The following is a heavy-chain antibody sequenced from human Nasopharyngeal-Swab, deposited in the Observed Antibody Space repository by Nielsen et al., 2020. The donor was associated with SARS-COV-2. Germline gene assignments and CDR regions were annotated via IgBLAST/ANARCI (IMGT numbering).Heavy chain of an antibody. J-gene: IGHJ6*02. CDR1: GFTFRDYS. CDR3: ARDPGYYYGMNV. CDR2: ISSSSTTF. V-gene: IGHV3-48*04. Sequence: GGSLRLSCAASGFTFRDYSMNWVRQAPGKGLEWVAHISSSSTTFFYADSVKGRFTISRDNAKNSLYLQMDSLRADDTALYYCARDPGYYYGMNVWGQGTTVTVSS.